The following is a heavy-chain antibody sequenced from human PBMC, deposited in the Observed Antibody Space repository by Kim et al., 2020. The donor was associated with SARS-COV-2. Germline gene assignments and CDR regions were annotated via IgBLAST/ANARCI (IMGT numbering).Heavy chain of an antibody. D-gene: IGHD3-22*01. CDR2: IIPIFGTA. CDR3: AIAATSVYDSSGTDLDY. V-gene: IGHV1-69*13. J-gene: IGHJ4*02. Sequence: SVKVSCKASGGTFSSYAISWVRQAPGQGLEWMGGIIPIFGTANYAQKFQGRVTITADESTSTAYMELSSLRSEDTAVYYCAIAATSVYDSSGTDLDYWGQGTLVTVSS. CDR1: GGTFSSYA.